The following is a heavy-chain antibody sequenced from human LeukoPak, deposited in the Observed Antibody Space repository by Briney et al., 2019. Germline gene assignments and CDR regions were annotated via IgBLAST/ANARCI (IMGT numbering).Heavy chain of an antibody. J-gene: IGHJ4*02. CDR3: ARWGLFCSGGSCYFDY. Sequence: RPGGSXRLSCAASGFTFDDYGMSWVRHAPGKGLEWVYGINWNGGSTVYADSVKGRFTISRDNAKNSLYLQMNSLRAEDTALYYCARWGLFCSGGSCYFDYWGQGTLVTVSS. V-gene: IGHV3-20*04. CDR2: INWNGGST. CDR1: GFTFDDYG. D-gene: IGHD2-15*01.